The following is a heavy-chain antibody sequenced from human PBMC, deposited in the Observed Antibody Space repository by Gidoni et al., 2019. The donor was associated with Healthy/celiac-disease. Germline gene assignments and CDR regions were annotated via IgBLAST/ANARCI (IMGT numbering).Heavy chain of an antibody. Sequence: EVQLVESGGGLVQPGRSLRLSCAASGFTFDDYAMHWVRQAPGKGLEWVSGISWNSGSIGYADSVKGRFTISRDNAKNSLYLQMNSLRAEDTALYYCAKDSSRYAGGHFQHWGQGTLVTVSS. CDR3: AKDSSRYAGGHFQH. CDR2: ISWNSGSI. J-gene: IGHJ1*01. D-gene: IGHD6-6*01. V-gene: IGHV3-9*01. CDR1: GFTFDDYA.